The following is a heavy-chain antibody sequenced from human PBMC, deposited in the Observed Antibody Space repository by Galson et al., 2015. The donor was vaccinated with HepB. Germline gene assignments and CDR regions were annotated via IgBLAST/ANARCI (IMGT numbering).Heavy chain of an antibody. J-gene: IGHJ6*03. Sequence: SVKVSCKASGGTFSSYTISWVRQAPGQGLEWMGGIIPIFGTANYAQKFQGRVTITADESTSTAYMELSSLRSEDTAVYYCARVLPPGAAPLWDYYYMDVWGKGTTVTVSS. V-gene: IGHV1-69*13. CDR2: IIPIFGTA. CDR1: GGTFSSYT. CDR3: ARVLPPGAAPLWDYYYMDV. D-gene: IGHD7-27*01.